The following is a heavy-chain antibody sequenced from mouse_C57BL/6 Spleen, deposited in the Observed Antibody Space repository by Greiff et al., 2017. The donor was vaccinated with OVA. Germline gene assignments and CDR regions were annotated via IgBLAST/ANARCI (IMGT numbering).Heavy chain of an antibody. CDR1: GYTFTSYW. J-gene: IGHJ3*01. CDR2: IDPSDSYT. V-gene: IGHV1-69*01. D-gene: IGHD2-4*01. Sequence: QVQLQQPGAELVMPGASVKLSCKASGYTFTSYWMPWVKQRPGQGLEWIGEIDPSDSYTNSNQKFKVQSTLTVDKSSSTAYMQLSSLTSEDSAVYYGASSKYYDYDALAYWGQGTLVTGPA. CDR3: ASSKYYDYDALAY.